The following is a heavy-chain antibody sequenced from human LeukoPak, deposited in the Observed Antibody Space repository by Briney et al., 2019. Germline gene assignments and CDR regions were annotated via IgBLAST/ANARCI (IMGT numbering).Heavy chain of an antibody. Sequence: SGGSLRLSCAASGFTFSSYWMSWVRQAPGQGLEWVARIKSKTDGGTTDYAAPVKGRFTISRDDSKNTLYLQMNSLKTEDTAVYYCTTGLFGELLWVPRDYWGQGTLVTVSS. V-gene: IGHV3-15*01. J-gene: IGHJ4*02. CDR2: IKSKTDGGTT. CDR1: GFTFSSYW. CDR3: TTGLFGELLWVPRDY. D-gene: IGHD3-10*01.